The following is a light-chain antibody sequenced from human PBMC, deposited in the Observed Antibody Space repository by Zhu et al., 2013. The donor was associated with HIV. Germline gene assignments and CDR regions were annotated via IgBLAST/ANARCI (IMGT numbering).Light chain of an antibody. CDR2: RNN. J-gene: IGLJ2*01. V-gene: IGLV1-47*01. Sequence: QSVLIQPPSASGTPGQRVTISCSGSTSNIGRGYVFWYQQLPGTAPKLLIYRNNQRPSGVPDRFTGSKSGTSASLVINGLRPEDEADYYCAAWDDNWELFGGGTRLTVL. CDR1: TSNIGRGY. CDR3: AAWDDNWEL.